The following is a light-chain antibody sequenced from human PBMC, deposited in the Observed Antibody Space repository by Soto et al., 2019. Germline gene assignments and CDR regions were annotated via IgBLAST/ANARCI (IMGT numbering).Light chain of an antibody. CDR3: QQSYT. J-gene: IGKJ2*01. V-gene: IGKV3-15*01. Sequence: EVVTTQSPATLYVSPGERVTLSCRASQAVGYNLAWYQHKPGQAPRLLIYGASTRVTGIPTRFSGSGSGTEFTLTISSLQSADFAIYYCQQSYTFGQGTKLEIK. CDR1: QAVGYN. CDR2: GAS.